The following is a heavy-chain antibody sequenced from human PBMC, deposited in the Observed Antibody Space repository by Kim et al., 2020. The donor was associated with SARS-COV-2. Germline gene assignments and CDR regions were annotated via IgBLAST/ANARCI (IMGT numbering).Heavy chain of an antibody. D-gene: IGHD4-17*01. V-gene: IGHV4-59*13. CDR2: IYYSGST. Sequence: SETLSLTCTVSGGSISSYYWSWIRQPPGKGLEWIGYIYYSGSTNYNPSLKSRVTISVDTSKNQFSLKLSSVTAADTAVYYCARDRGDYAKVDYYYGMDV. CDR3: ARDRGDYAKVDYYYGMDV. J-gene: IGHJ6*01. CDR1: GGSISSYY.